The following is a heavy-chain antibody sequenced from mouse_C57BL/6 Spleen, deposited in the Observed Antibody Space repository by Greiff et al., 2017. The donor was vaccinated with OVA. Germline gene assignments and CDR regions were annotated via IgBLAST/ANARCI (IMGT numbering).Heavy chain of an antibody. CDR3: ARRRYYGSSYFDY. CDR1: GFSLSTSGMG. Sequence: QVQLKESGPGILQSSQTLSLTCSFSGFSLSTSGMGVSWIRQPSGKGLEWLAHIYWDDDKRYNPSLKSRLTISKETSRNQVFLKITSVDTADTATYYWARRRYYGSSYFDYWGQGTTLTVSS. CDR2: IYWDDDK. J-gene: IGHJ2*01. D-gene: IGHD1-1*01. V-gene: IGHV8-12*01.